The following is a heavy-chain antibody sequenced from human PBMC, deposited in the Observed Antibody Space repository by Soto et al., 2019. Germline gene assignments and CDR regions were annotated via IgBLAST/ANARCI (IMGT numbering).Heavy chain of an antibody. CDR2: IIPIFGTA. Sequence: GASVKVSCKASGGTFSSYAISWVRQAPGQGLEWMGGIIPIFGTANYAQKFQGRVTITADESTSTAYMELSSLRSEDTAVYYCARDRGTIFGVVSPSRYSYYGMDVWGQGTTVTVSS. D-gene: IGHD3-3*01. CDR1: GGTFSSYA. CDR3: ARDRGTIFGVVSPSRYSYYGMDV. J-gene: IGHJ6*02. V-gene: IGHV1-69*13.